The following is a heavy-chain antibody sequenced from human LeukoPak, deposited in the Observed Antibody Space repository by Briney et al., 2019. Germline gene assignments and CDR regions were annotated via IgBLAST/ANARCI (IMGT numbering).Heavy chain of an antibody. D-gene: IGHD3-22*01. Sequence: GGSLRLSCTASGFTFGDYAMSWFRQAPGKGLEWVGFIRSKAYGGTTEYAASVKGRFTISRDDSKSIAYLQMNSLKTEDTAVYYCTRDSPDYDSSGYYPWEADYWGEGTLVTVSS. CDR2: IRSKAYGGTT. CDR1: GFTFGDYA. V-gene: IGHV3-49*03. J-gene: IGHJ4*02. CDR3: TRDSPDYDSSGYYPWEADY.